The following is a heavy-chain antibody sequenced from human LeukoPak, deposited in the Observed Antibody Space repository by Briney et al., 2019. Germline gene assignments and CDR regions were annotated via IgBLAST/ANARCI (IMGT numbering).Heavy chain of an antibody. V-gene: IGHV3-23*01. Sequence: GGSLRLSCAASGFTFSSYAMSWVRQAPGKGLEWVSAISGSGGSTYYADSVKGRFTVSRDNSKNTLYLQMNSPRAEDTAVYYCAKFDSYSSGYYFGYWGQGTLVTVSS. CDR1: GFTFSSYA. CDR2: ISGSGGST. D-gene: IGHD3-22*01. CDR3: AKFDSYSSGYYFGY. J-gene: IGHJ4*02.